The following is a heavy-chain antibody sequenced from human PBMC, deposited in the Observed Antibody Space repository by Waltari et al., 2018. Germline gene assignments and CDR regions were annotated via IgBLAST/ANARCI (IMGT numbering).Heavy chain of an antibody. Sequence: VQLVESGGGLVQSGGSLRLSGEASGFTFSRFWMSWVRPVPGKGLEWVANIKQDGSEKYYVDSVKGRFTISRDNAKNSLYLQMNSLRAEDTAVYYCARDKALRFYPNWFDPWGQGTLVTVSS. V-gene: IGHV3-7*01. CDR3: ARDKALRFYPNWFDP. CDR1: GFTFSRFW. J-gene: IGHJ5*02. D-gene: IGHD3-3*01. CDR2: IKQDGSEK.